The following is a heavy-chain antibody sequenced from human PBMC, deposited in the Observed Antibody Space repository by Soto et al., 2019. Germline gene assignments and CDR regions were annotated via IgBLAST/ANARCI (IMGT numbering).Heavy chain of an antibody. D-gene: IGHD1-26*01. J-gene: IGHJ4*02. V-gene: IGHV3-30-3*01. Sequence: PGGSLRLSCAASGFTFSSYAMHWVRQAPGKGLEWVAVISYDGSNKYYADSVKGRFTISRDNSKNTLYLQMNSRRAEDTAVYYCARDLSVGSYYGPVDYWGQGTLVTVS. CDR1: GFTFSSYA. CDR3: ARDLSVGSYYGPVDY. CDR2: ISYDGSNK.